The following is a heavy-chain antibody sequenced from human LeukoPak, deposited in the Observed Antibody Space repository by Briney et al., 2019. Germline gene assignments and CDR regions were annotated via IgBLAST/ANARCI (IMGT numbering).Heavy chain of an antibody. D-gene: IGHD1-26*01. CDR1: GGSIGSYY. CDR2: IYNSGST. J-gene: IGHJ3*02. V-gene: IGHV4-59*01. CDR3: ARDSGGPHSGFEI. Sequence: SETLSLTCTVSGGSIGSYYWSWIRQPPGKGLEWIGYIYNSGSTNYNPSLKSRVTISVDTSKNQYSLKMSSVTAADTAVYYCARDSGGPHSGFEIWGQGTMVTASS.